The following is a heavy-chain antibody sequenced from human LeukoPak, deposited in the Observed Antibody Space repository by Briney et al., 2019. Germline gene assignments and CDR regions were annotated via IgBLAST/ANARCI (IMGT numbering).Heavy chain of an antibody. J-gene: IGHJ4*02. CDR1: GGSITSYY. CDR2: LYYSGYS. D-gene: IGHD2-21*01. V-gene: IGHV4-59*08. Sequence: PSETLSLTCTVSGGSITSYYWAWLRQPPGKGLEWIGYLYYSGYSNYNPSLKSRVSMSVDTSKNQFSLKLTSVTAADTAVYYCARHSIASDGARLFDYWGRGTLVTVSS. CDR3: ARHSIASDGARLFDY.